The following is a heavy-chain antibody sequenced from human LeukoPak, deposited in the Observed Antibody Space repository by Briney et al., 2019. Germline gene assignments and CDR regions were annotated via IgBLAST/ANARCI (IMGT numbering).Heavy chain of an antibody. J-gene: IGHJ4*02. V-gene: IGHV3-30-3*01. D-gene: IGHD3-10*01. Sequence: PGGSLRLSCAASGFTFSSYAMHWVRQAPGKGLEWVAVISYDGSNKYYADSVKGRFTIPRDNSKNTLYLQMSSLRAEDTAVYYCAREGLLWFGEFGGFDYWGQGTLVTVSS. CDR2: ISYDGSNK. CDR3: AREGLLWFGEFGGFDY. CDR1: GFTFSSYA.